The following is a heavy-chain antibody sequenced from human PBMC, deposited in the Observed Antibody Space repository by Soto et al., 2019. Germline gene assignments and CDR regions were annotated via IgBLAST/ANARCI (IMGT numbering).Heavy chain of an antibody. J-gene: IGHJ1*01. V-gene: IGHV1-3*01. CDR1: GYTFTSYA. CDR2: IDAGNGNT. CDR3: ARGYYYDSSGYYYGEYFQH. D-gene: IGHD3-22*01. Sequence: ASVKVSCKASGYTFTSYAMHWVRQAPGQRLEWMGWIDAGNGNTKYSQKFQGRVTITRDTSASTAYMGLSSLRSEDTAVYYCARGYYYDSSGYYYGEYFQHWGQGTLVTVSS.